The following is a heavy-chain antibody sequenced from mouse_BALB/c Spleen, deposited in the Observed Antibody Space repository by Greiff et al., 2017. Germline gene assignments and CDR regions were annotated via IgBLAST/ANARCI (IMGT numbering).Heavy chain of an antibody. V-gene: IGHV5-12-1*01. D-gene: IGHD2-4*01. CDR1: GFAFSSYD. CDR3: ARRAITTGAMDY. CDR2: ISSGGGST. J-gene: IGHJ4*01. Sequence: EVHLVESGGGLVKPGGSLKLSCAASGFAFSSYDMSWVRQTPEKRLEWVAYISSGGGSTYYPDTVKGRFTISRDNAKNTLYLQMSSLKSEDTAMYYCARRAITTGAMDYWGQGTSVTVSS.